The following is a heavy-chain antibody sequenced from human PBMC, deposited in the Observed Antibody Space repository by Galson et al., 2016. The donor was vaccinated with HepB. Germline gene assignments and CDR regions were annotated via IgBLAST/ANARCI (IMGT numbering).Heavy chain of an antibody. CDR3: ARHRGVAIAHYYCYYGLDV. D-gene: IGHD3-3*01. CDR2: INHSGST. V-gene: IGHV4-34*01. J-gene: IGHJ6*02. Sequence: ETLSLTCDVYGGSFSTYFWSWIRQPPGKGLEWIGEINHSGSTNQNPSLKSRVTLSIDTSKSQFSLNLTSVTAADTAVYYCARHRGVAIAHYYCYYGLDVWGQGTTVTVSS. CDR1: GGSFSTYF.